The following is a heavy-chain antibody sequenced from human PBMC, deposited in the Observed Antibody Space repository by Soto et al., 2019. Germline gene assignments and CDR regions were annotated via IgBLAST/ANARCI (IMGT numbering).Heavy chain of an antibody. CDR1: GYTFTSYA. Sequence: ASVKVSCKASGYTFTSYAMHWVRQAPGQRLEWMGWINAGNGNTKYSQKFQGRVTITRDTSASTAYMELSSLRSEDTAVYYCARNPLLAVAELDYWGQGTLVTVSS. CDR2: INAGNGNT. V-gene: IGHV1-3*01. J-gene: IGHJ4*02. D-gene: IGHD6-19*01. CDR3: ARNPLLAVAELDY.